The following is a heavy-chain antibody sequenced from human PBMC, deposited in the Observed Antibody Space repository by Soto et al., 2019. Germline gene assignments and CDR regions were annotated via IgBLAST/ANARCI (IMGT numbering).Heavy chain of an antibody. Sequence: EVQLVESGGGLVQPGGSLKVSCAASGFTFSGSAMHWVRQASGKGLEWVGRIRSKANDYATAYAVSVKGRFTISRDDSRNTTYLPINSLKTEDPAVDYCARGVYDFLSGHQQGTDDWRQGTVVTVSS. D-gene: IGHD3-3*01. CDR2: IRSKANDYAT. CDR3: ARGVYDFLSGHQQGTDD. J-gene: IGHJ4*02. CDR1: GFTFSGSA. V-gene: IGHV3-73*02.